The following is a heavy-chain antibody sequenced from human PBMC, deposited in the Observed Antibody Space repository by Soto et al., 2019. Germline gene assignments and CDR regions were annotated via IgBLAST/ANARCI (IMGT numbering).Heavy chain of an antibody. Sequence: GGSLRLSCAASGFTFSSYSMNWVRQAPGKGLEWVSSISSSSSYIYYADSVKGRFTISRDNAKNSLYLQMNSLRAEDTAVYYCARINYYDSSGTETPYFDYWGQGTLVTVSS. J-gene: IGHJ4*02. CDR3: ARINYYDSSGTETPYFDY. CDR2: ISSSSSYI. CDR1: GFTFSSYS. D-gene: IGHD3-22*01. V-gene: IGHV3-21*01.